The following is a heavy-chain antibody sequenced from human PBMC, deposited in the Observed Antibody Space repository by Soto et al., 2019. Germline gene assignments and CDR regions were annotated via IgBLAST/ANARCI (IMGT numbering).Heavy chain of an antibody. V-gene: IGHV4-59*01. D-gene: IGHD3-22*01. J-gene: IGHJ3*01. Sequence: SETLALSCTVSGASIRSSYWSWIRQSTGKGLEWIGYVHYSGGTKDDPSLNGRVSLSIDTSKNQFSLKLSSVAAADTAVYYCARGYYDSRGQSNTFDVWGQGTMVTVSS. CDR2: VHYSGGT. CDR3: ARGYYDSRGQSNTFDV. CDR1: GASIRSSY.